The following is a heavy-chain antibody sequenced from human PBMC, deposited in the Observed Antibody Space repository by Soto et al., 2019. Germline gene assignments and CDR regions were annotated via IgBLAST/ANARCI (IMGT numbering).Heavy chain of an antibody. CDR3: ARERADPIGDYHTLFDS. J-gene: IGHJ4*02. CDR1: GFTFSSHW. CDR2: IESDGSST. V-gene: IGHV3-74*01. D-gene: IGHD2-21*01. Sequence: EVQLVESGGDLVQPGGSLRLSCAASGFTFSSHWMHWVRQAPGKGLVWVSRIESDGSSTNYADSVKGRFTVSRDNAKNTLYLQMNSLRAEDTAVYYCARERADPIGDYHTLFDSWGLGTLVTVSS.